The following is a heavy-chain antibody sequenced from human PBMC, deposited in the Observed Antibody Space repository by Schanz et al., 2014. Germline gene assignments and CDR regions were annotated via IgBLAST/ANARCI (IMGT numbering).Heavy chain of an antibody. CDR2: INSDGTKR. V-gene: IGHV3-33*08. Sequence: QVRLVESGGGVVQPGRSLRLSCAASGFTLSSYGMHWVRQAPGKGLEWVAFINSDGTKRFYADSVKSRFTISRDNSRNPLYLQMNSLRAEDTPVYYCARIGGSVFDYWAEGSLVTVSS. CDR3: ARIGGSVFDY. D-gene: IGHD3-10*01. CDR1: GFTLSSYG. J-gene: IGHJ4*02.